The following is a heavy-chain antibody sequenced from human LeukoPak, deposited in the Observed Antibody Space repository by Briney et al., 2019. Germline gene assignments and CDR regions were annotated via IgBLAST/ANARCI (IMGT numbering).Heavy chain of an antibody. D-gene: IGHD2-21*02. J-gene: IGHJ6*04. V-gene: IGHV3-48*03. CDR2: ISSSGSTI. CDR1: GFTFSSYE. CDR3: ARDEGDSAGWDYYYYGMDV. Sequence: GGSLRLSCAASGFTFSSYEMNWVRQAPGKGLEWVSYISSSGSTIYYADSVKGRFTISRDNAKNSLYLQMNSLRAEDTAVYYCARDEGDSAGWDYYYYGMDVWGKGTTVTVSS.